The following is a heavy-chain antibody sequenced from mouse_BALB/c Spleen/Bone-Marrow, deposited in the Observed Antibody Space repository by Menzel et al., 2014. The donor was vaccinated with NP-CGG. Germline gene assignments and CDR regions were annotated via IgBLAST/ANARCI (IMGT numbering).Heavy chain of an antibody. CDR1: GFDFSGFW. J-gene: IGHJ3*01. V-gene: IGHV4-1*02. CDR2: INPDSSTI. CDR3: SSLGYYGRFAY. D-gene: IGHD2-3*01. Sequence: LQESGGGLVQPGGSLKLSCAASGFDFSGFWMGWVRQAPGKGLEWIGEINPDSSTINYTPSLKDRFIISRDNAKNTLYLQMSKGRSEDTALYYCSSLGYYGRFAYWGQGTLVTVSA.